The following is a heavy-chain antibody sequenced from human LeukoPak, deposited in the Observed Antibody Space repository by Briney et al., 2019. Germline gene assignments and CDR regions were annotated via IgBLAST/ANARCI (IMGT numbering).Heavy chain of an antibody. V-gene: IGHV3-11*04. CDR1: GFTFSDYY. CDR3: AREESQYYYYMDV. Sequence: GGSLRLSCAASGFTFSDYYMSWIRQAPGKGLEWVSYISSSGGTIYYADSVKGRFTISRDNAKNSLYLQMNSLRAEDTAVYYCAREESQYYYYMDVWGKGTTVTVSS. J-gene: IGHJ6*03. D-gene: IGHD3-10*01. CDR2: ISSSGGTI.